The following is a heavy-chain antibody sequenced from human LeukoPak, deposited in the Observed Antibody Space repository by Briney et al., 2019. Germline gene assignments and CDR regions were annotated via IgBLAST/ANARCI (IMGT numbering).Heavy chain of an antibody. CDR1: GFTFSTYA. CDR2: IGSGAGT. Sequence: GGSLRLSCAASGFTFSTYAMSWVRQAPGKGLEWVSGIGSGAGTYYAGSVKGRFTISRDNSKNTLYLQVNRLRAEDTTVYYCAKKAPGATRLDYWGQGTLVTVSS. V-gene: IGHV3-23*01. J-gene: IGHJ4*02. D-gene: IGHD1-26*01. CDR3: AKKAPGATRLDY.